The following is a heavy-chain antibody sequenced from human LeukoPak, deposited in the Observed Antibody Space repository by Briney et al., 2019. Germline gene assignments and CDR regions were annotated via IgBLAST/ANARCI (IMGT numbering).Heavy chain of an antibody. J-gene: IGHJ4*02. D-gene: IGHD5-12*01. CDR1: GFTFNSYY. CDR2: INPSDGST. V-gene: IGHV1-46*02. CDR3: ARPLTSGSTSYFDY. Sequence: ASVKVSCKASGFTFNSYYMHWVRQAPGQGLEWMGTINPSDGSTTYAQKFQGRVTVTRDSSTSTVYMELGSLRSEDTAVYYCARPLTSGSTSYFDYWGQGTLVTVSS.